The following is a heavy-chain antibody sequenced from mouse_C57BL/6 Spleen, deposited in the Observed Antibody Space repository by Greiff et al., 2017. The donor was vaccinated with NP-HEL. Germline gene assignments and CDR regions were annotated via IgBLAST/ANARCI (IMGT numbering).Heavy chain of an antibody. J-gene: IGHJ2*01. CDR1: GYAFSSYW. CDR2: IYPGDGDT. Sequence: QVQLQQSGAELVKPGASVKISCKASGYAFSSYWMNWVKQRPGKGLEWIGQIYPGDGDTNYNGKFKGKATLTADKSSSTAYMQRSSLTSEDSAVYFCARRNYGSPYYFDYWGQGTTLTVSS. V-gene: IGHV1-80*01. CDR3: ARRNYGSPYYFDY. D-gene: IGHD1-1*01.